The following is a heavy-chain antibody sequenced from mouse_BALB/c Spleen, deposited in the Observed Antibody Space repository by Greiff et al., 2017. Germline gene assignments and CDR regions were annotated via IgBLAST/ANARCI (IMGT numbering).Heavy chain of an antibody. CDR2: ISYDGSN. CDR1: GYSITSGYY. Sequence: EVQLQESGPGLVKPSQSLSLTCSVTGYSITSGYYWNWIRQFPGNKLEWMGYISYDGSNNYNPSLKNRISITRDTSKNQFFLKLNSVTTEDTATYYCARYGSSYLPYAMDYWGQGTSVTVSS. V-gene: IGHV3-6*02. CDR3: ARYGSSYLPYAMDY. D-gene: IGHD1-1*01. J-gene: IGHJ4*01.